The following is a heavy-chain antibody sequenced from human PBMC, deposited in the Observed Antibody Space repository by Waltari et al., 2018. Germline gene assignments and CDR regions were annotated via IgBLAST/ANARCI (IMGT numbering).Heavy chain of an antibody. D-gene: IGHD3-22*01. CDR3: AKKNDEVYDRNGLVYDAFDM. J-gene: IGHJ3*02. V-gene: IGHV3-9*01. Sequence: EVQLLGPGGGLARPGRSLSLSFLPPVFTFCVFPLPWFRQAPGKGLEWVSGINWNSGSIGYGDSVKGRFTISRDNARNTLYLQMNSLTTEDTALYYCAKKNDEVYDRNGLVYDAFDMWGQGTMVTVSS. CDR1: VFTFCVFP. CDR2: INWNSGSI.